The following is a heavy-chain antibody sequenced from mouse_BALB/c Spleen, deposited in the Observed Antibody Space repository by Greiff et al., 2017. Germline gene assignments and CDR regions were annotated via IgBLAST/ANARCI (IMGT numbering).Heavy chain of an antibody. Sequence: EVKLVESGPSLVKPSQTLSLTCSVTGDSITSGYWNWIRKFPGNKLEYMGYISYSGSTYYNPSLKSRISITRDTSKNQYYLQLNSVTTEDTATYYCARYGSQYYEAYNFDYWGQGTTLTVSS. J-gene: IGHJ2*01. CDR2: ISYSGST. CDR3: ARYGSQYYEAYNFDY. D-gene: IGHD1-1*01. V-gene: IGHV3-8*02. CDR1: GDSITSGY.